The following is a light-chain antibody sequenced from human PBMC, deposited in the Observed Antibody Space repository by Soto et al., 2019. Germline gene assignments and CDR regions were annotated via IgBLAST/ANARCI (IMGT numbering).Light chain of an antibody. V-gene: IGKV1-39*01. J-gene: IGKJ1*01. CDR3: QQSYSTPRT. CDR1: QSISNY. CDR2: AAS. Sequence: DIQMTQSPSSLSASVGDRVTITCRASQSISNYLNWYQQKPGKAPKLLMFAASSLQSGVPSRFSGGGSGTDFTLTISSLQPEDFATYSCQQSYSTPRTFGQGTKVEIK.